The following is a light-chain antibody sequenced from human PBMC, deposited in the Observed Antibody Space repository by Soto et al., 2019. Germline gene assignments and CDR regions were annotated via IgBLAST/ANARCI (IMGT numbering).Light chain of an antibody. CDR2: EVT. V-gene: IGLV2-14*01. Sequence: QSALTQPASVSGSPGQSIAISCTGTCSDVGGYDYVSWYQQHPDKAPKLIIYEVTKRPSGVSNRFSGSKSGNTASLTISGLQPDDEADYYCSSHTSGDTRVFGSGTKVTVL. J-gene: IGLJ1*01. CDR1: CSDVGGYDY. CDR3: SSHTSGDTRV.